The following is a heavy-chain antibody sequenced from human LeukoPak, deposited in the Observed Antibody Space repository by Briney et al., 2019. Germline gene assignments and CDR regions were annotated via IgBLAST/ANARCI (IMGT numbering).Heavy chain of an antibody. CDR1: GGSITRGNW. J-gene: IGHJ5*02. CDR2: IYHSGST. D-gene: IGHD6-13*01. Sequence: SGTLSLTCAVSGGSITRGNWWSWVRQPPGKELEWIGEIYHSGSTNYNPSLKSRVTISVDKSKNQFSLILNSVTAADTAVYYCARGVPAAGSIRFDPWGQGTLVTVSS. V-gene: IGHV4-4*02. CDR3: ARGVPAAGSIRFDP.